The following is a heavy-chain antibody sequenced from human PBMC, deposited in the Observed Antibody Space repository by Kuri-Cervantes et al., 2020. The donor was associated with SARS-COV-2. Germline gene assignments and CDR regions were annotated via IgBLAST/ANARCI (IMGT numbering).Heavy chain of an antibody. Sequence: GESLKISCAASGFTFSNYWMHWVRQGPGKGLVWVSRINSDGSSTSYAASVKGRFTISRDNAKNTLYLQMNSLRAEDTAVYYCARPLMAGPHYFDFWGQGTLVTVSS. CDR1: GFTFSNYW. D-gene: IGHD6-19*01. CDR2: INSDGSST. J-gene: IGHJ4*02. CDR3: ARPLMAGPHYFDF. V-gene: IGHV3-74*01.